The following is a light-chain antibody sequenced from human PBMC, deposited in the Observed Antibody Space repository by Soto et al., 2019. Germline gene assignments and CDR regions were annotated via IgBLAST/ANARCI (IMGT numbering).Light chain of an antibody. CDR2: GAS. CDR1: QSLSGSR. J-gene: IGKJ4*01. V-gene: IGKV3-20*01. CDR3: QQYSNLPLT. Sequence: EIVLTQSPATLSLSPRERATLSCRASQSLSGSRLAWYQQKPGLGPRVLVYGASSRAPGIPDRFSGSGSGTDFTLTISRLEPEDFAVYYCQQYSNLPLTCGGGTKVDNK.